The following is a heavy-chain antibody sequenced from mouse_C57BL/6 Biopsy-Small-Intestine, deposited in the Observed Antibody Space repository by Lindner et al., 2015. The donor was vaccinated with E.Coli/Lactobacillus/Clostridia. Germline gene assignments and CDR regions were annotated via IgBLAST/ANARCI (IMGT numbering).Heavy chain of an antibody. CDR3: ARSRHFDV. J-gene: IGHJ1*03. CDR2: INPYNGDT. CDR1: GYSFIGYF. Sequence: VQLQESGPELVKPGASVKISCKASGYSFIGYFINWVKQSHGKSLEWIGRINPYNGDTFYNQKFKGKATLTVDQASRTAYMQLNSLTSEDSAIYFCARSRHFDVWGTGTTVTVSS. V-gene: IGHV1-37*01.